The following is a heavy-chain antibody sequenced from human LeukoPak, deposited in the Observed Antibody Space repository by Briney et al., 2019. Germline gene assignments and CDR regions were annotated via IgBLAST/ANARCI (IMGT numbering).Heavy chain of an antibody. CDR1: GFTFSSYA. Sequence: GRSRRLSCAASGFTFSSYAMHWVRQAPGKGLEWVAVISYDGSNKYYADSVKGRFTISRDNSKNTLYLQMNSLRAEDTAVYYCARGNDYGDPSYYYGMDVWGKGTTVTVSS. D-gene: IGHD4-17*01. V-gene: IGHV3-30*04. CDR3: ARGNDYGDPSYYYGMDV. CDR2: ISYDGSNK. J-gene: IGHJ6*04.